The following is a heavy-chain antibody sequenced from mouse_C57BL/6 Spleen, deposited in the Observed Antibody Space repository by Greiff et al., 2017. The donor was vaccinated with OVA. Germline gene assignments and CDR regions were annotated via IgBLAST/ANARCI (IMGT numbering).Heavy chain of an antibody. CDR2: IHPNSGST. V-gene: IGHV1-64*01. CDR3: ANDYGSSYEGWYFDV. J-gene: IGHJ1*03. Sequence: QVQLQQPGAELVKPGASVKLSCKASGYTFTSYWMHWVKQRPGQGLEWIGMIHPNSGSTNYNEKFKSKATLTVDKSSSTAYMQLSSLTSEDSAVYYCANDYGSSYEGWYFDVWGTGTTVTVSS. CDR1: GYTFTSYW. D-gene: IGHD1-1*01.